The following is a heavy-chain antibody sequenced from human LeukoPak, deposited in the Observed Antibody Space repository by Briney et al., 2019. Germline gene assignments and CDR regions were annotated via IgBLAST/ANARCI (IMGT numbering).Heavy chain of an antibody. D-gene: IGHD3-10*01. CDR2: LYSGGST. CDR3: ARSGGWPYYGSGRPLRYYYMDV. CDR1: GFTFSSYG. J-gene: IGHJ6*03. Sequence: QAGGSLRLSCAASGFTFSSYGMSWVRQAPGKGLEWVSVLYSGGSTYYANSVKGRFTISRDNSKNTLYLQMGSLRAEDMAVYYCARSGGWPYYGSGRPLRYYYMDVWGKGTTVTISS. V-gene: IGHV3-66*01.